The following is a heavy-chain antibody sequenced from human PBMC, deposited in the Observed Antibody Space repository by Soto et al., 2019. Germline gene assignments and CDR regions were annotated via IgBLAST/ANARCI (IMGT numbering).Heavy chain of an antibody. D-gene: IGHD6-19*01. CDR3: AKGYEVSPPVASAWYSNYFYGVDV. V-gene: IGHV3-30*18. J-gene: IGHJ6*02. CDR2: ISYDGSEK. CDR1: GFSFSKYG. Sequence: QVALVESGVGVVRPGRSLRLSCGASGFSFSKYGMHWVRQAPGEGLEWLSLISYDGSEKWYAESVKGRFTISRDNSKNTLYLQMNSVRGDDTAVYFCAKGYEVSPPVASAWYSNYFYGVDVWGRGTTVTVSS.